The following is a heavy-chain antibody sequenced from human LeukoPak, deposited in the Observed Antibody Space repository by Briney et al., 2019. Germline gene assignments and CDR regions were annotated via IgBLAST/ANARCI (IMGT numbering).Heavy chain of an antibody. CDR3: AREANWESRGFDP. D-gene: IGHD7-27*01. CDR2: INHSGST. J-gene: IGHJ5*02. V-gene: IGHV4-34*01. CDR1: GGSISSYY. Sequence: PSETLSLTCTVSGGSISSYYWSWIRQPPGKGLEWIGEINHSGSTNYNPSLKSRVTISVDTSKNQFSLKLSSVTAADTAVYYCAREANWESRGFDPWGQGTLVTVSS.